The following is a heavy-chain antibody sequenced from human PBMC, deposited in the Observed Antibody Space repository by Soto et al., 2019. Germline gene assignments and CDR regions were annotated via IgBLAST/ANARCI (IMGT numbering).Heavy chain of an antibody. CDR1: GFTVDDYA. CDR3: AKDMKWGGMTTIHYFDS. V-gene: IGHV3-9*01. J-gene: IGHJ4*02. D-gene: IGHD4-17*01. Sequence: GGSLRLSCAASGFTVDDYAMHWARQAPGKGLEWVSGISWNSETIDYADSVKGRFTISRDNAKSSLFLQMNSLRPDDTALYYCAKDMKWGGMTTIHYFDSWGQGTLVTAPQ. CDR2: ISWNSETI.